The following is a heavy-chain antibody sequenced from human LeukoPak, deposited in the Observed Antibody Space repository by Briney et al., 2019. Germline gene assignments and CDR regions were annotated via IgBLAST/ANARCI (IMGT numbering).Heavy chain of an antibody. CDR3: ARGTRVQLPRYYYHGLAL. Sequence: GGSLRPSCAASGFIFSNYGMPWVRLPPGKGLEWVAYIRQDGIDNFYEDSVKGRFTASRDNSKNMLFLQMNDLAVEDTAVYFCARGTRVQLPRYYYHGLALWGQGTTVIVSS. CDR1: GFIFSNYG. CDR2: IRQDGIDN. J-gene: IGHJ6*02. D-gene: IGHD3-10*01. V-gene: IGHV3-30*02.